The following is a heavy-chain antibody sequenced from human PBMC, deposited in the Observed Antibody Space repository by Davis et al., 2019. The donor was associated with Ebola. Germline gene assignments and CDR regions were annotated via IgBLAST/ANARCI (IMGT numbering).Heavy chain of an antibody. Sequence: GESLKISCAASGFTFSSYAMSWVRQSPGKGLEWVSAISGSDGSTYYADSVKGRFTISRDNSKNTLYLQMNSLRAEDTAVYYCAKDRGRQWLYEAFDIWGQGTMVTVSS. CDR1: GFTFSSYA. D-gene: IGHD6-19*01. J-gene: IGHJ3*02. CDR2: ISGSDGST. CDR3: AKDRGRQWLYEAFDI. V-gene: IGHV3-23*01.